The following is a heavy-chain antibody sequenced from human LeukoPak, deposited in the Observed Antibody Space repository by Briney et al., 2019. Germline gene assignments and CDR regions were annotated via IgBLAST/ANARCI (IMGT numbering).Heavy chain of an antibody. V-gene: IGHV1-18*01. D-gene: IGHD2-15*01. Sequence: ASVKVSCKASGYTFTSYGISWVRQAPGQGLEWMGWISAYNGNTNYAQKLQGRVTMTTDPSTSTAYMELRSLRSDDTAVYYCARVDTAGYCSGGSCRWFDPWGQGTLVTVSS. J-gene: IGHJ5*02. CDR3: ARVDTAGYCSGGSCRWFDP. CDR2: ISAYNGNT. CDR1: GYTFTSYG.